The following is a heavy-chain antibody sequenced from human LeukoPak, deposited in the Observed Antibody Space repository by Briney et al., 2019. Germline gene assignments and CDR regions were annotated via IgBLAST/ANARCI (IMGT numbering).Heavy chain of an antibody. Sequence: PGGSLRLSCAASGFTFSSYAIHWVRQAPGEGLEYVSGISSNGGSTYYANSVKGRFTISRDDSKNTLYLPMGSLRAEDMAVYYCARSYRSGWYYFDYWGQGTRVTVSS. V-gene: IGHV3-64*01. J-gene: IGHJ4*02. CDR2: ISSNGGST. CDR1: GFTFSSYA. CDR3: ARSYRSGWYYFDY. D-gene: IGHD6-19*01.